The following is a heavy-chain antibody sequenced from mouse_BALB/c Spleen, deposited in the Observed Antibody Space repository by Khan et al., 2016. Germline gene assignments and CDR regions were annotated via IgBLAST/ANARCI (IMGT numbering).Heavy chain of an antibody. J-gene: IGHJ2*01. CDR3: ANSGEQLGLPDY. CDR2: INTNTGEP. Sequence: QIQLVQSGPELKKPGETVKISCRASGYTFTNYGMNWVKQAPGKGFKWMGWINTNTGEPTYAEEFKGRIAFTLDTSASIVYLLINNLNNEDTATYYGANSGEQLGLPDYWGQGTTLTVSS. V-gene: IGHV9-3*02. D-gene: IGHD3-1*01. CDR1: GYTFTNYG.